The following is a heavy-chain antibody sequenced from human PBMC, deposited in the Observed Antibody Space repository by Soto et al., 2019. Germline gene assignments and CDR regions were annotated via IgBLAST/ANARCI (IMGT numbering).Heavy chain of an antibody. V-gene: IGHV4-30-2*01. CDR3: ARVSVVAATEAFDY. CDR1: GGSISSGGYS. Sequence: PSETLSLTCAVSGGSISSGGYSWSWIRQPPGKGLEWIGYIYHSGSTYYNPSLKSRVTISVDRSKNQFSLKLSSVTAADTAVYYCARVSVVAATEAFDYWGQRTPVTVSS. CDR2: IYHSGST. J-gene: IGHJ4*02. D-gene: IGHD2-15*01.